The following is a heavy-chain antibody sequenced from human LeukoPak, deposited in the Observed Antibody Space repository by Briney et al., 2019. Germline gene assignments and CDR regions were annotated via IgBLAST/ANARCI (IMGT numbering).Heavy chain of an antibody. CDR3: ARRSDYCTNGVCSYYFDY. D-gene: IGHD2-8*01. V-gene: IGHV1-69*04. CDR1: GGTFSSYA. J-gene: IGHJ4*02. CDR2: IIPILGIA. Sequence: SVKVSCKASGGTFSSYAISWVRQAPGQGLEWMGRIIPILGIANYAQKFQGRVTITADKSTSTAYMELSSLRSEDTAVYYCARRSDYCTNGVCSYYFDYWGQGTLVTVPS.